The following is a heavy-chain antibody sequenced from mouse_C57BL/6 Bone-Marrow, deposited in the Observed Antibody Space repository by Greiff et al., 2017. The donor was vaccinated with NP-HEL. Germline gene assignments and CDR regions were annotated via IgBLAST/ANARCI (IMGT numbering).Heavy chain of an antibody. CDR2: IYPGDGDT. CDR3: ARWNGYYGSSYFGY. D-gene: IGHD1-1*01. J-gene: IGHJ2*01. V-gene: IGHV1-82*01. CDR1: GYAFSSSW. Sequence: VQGVESGPELVKPGASVKISCKASGYAFSSSWMNWVKQRPGKGLEWIGRIYPGDGDTYYNGKFKGKATLIADKSASTAYMQLSSLTSEDSAVYFCARWNGYYGSSYFGYWGQGTTLTVSS.